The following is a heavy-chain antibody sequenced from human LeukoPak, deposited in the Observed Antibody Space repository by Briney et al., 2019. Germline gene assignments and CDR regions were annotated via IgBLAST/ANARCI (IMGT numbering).Heavy chain of an antibody. J-gene: IGHJ6*02. CDR1: GYTLTELS. V-gene: IGHV1-24*01. CDR3: ARVPMVRGVRGYYYYGMDV. CDR2: FDPEDGET. Sequence: GASVKVSCKVSGYTLTELSMHWVRQAPGKGLEWMGGFDPEDGETIYAQKFQGRVTMTEDTSTDTAYMELSSLRSEDTAVYYCARVPMVRGVRGYYYYGMDVWGQGTTVTVSS. D-gene: IGHD3-10*01.